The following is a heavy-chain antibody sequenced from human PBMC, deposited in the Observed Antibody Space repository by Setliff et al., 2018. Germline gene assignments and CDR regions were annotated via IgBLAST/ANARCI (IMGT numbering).Heavy chain of an antibody. V-gene: IGHV4-39*01. CDR2: TYYNGDA. CDR1: GGPINSDRYY. CDR3: ARHVGSRGRGYNYYYYYMDV. Sequence: SETLSLTCTVTGGPINSDRYYWGWIRQPPGKGLEWIGSTYYNGDAYYNPSLKSRVTMSVDTSRNQFSLKLSSVTAADTAVYYCARHVGSRGRGYNYYYYYMDVWGKGTTVTVSS. D-gene: IGHD3-10*01. J-gene: IGHJ6*03.